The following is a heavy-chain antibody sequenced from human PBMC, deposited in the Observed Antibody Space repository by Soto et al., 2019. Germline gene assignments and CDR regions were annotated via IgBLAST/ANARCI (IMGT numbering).Heavy chain of an antibody. CDR3: TKLNEFYNILTGYYFFDY. J-gene: IGHJ4*02. CDR2: IKQDGSEK. CDR1: GFTFSSYW. V-gene: IGHV3-7*01. D-gene: IGHD3-9*01. Sequence: EVQLVESGGGLVQPGGSLRLSCAASGFTFSSYWMSWVRQAPGKGLEWVANIKQDGSEKYYVDSVKGPFTISRDNAKHSLYLQMNCVRAEDTAVYYCTKLNEFYNILTGYYFFDYWGQGTLVTVSS.